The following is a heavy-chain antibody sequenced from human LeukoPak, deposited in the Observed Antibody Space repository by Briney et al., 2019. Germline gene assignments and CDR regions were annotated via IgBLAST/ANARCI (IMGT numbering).Heavy chain of an antibody. J-gene: IGHJ5*02. CDR2: INHSGST. D-gene: IGHD1-26*01. Sequence: SETLSLTCAVYGGSFSGYYWSWIRQPPGKGLEWIGEINHSGSTNHNPSLKSRVTISVDTSKNQFSLKLSSVTAADTAVYYCARGWAMGATGVARWFDPWGQGTLVTVSS. V-gene: IGHV4-34*01. CDR3: ARGWAMGATGVARWFDP. CDR1: GGSFSGYY.